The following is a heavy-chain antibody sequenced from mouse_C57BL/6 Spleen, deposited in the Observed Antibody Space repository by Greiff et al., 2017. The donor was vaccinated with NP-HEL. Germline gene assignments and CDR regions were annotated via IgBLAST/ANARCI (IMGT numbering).Heavy chain of an antibody. J-gene: IGHJ2*01. Sequence: VQLQQSGPELVKPGASVKISCKASGYSFTGYYMNWVKQSPEKSLEWIGEINPSTGGTTYNQKFKAKATLTVDKSSSTAYMQLKSLTSEDSAVYYCARPGSSYFDYWGQGTTLTVSS. CDR2: INPSTGGT. D-gene: IGHD1-1*01. CDR3: ARPGSSYFDY. CDR1: GYSFTGYY. V-gene: IGHV1-42*01.